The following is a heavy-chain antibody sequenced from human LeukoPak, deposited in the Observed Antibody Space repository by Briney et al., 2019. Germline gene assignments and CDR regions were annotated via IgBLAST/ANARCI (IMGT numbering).Heavy chain of an antibody. V-gene: IGHV3-21*01. D-gene: IGHD2-2*02. J-gene: IGHJ4*02. CDR1: GFTFSSYS. Sequence: GGSLRLSRAASGFTFSSYSMNWVRQAPGKGLEWVSSFISSSSYIYYADSVKGRFTISRDNAKNSLFLQMNSLRAEDTAVNYCARSYTSFDYWGQGTLVTVSS. CDR2: FISSSSYI. CDR3: ARSYTSFDY.